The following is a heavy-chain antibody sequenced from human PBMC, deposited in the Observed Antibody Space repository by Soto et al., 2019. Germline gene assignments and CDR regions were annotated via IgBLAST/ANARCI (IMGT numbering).Heavy chain of an antibody. D-gene: IGHD4-17*01. CDR1: GFTFSSYG. J-gene: IGHJ5*02. Sequence: GGSLRLSCAASGFTFSSYGMHWVRQAPGKGLEWVAVIWYDGSNKYYADSVKGRFTISRDNSKNTLYLQMNSLRAEDTAVYYCARDMNGDYPRHSWFDPWGQGTLVTVSS. V-gene: IGHV3-33*01. CDR2: IWYDGSNK. CDR3: ARDMNGDYPRHSWFDP.